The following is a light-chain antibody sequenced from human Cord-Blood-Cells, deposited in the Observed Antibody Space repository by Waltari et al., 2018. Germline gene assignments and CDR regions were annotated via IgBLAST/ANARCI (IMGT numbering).Light chain of an antibody. CDR1: ALPKQY. V-gene: IGLV3-25*02. Sequence: SYELTQPPSVSVSPGQPARITCAGDALPKQYAYWYPQKPGQAPVLGIYKDSERPSGIPERFSGSSSGTTVTLTISGVQAEDEADYYWQSADSSGTYVVFGGGTKLTVL. J-gene: IGLJ2*01. CDR2: KDS. CDR3: QSADSSGTYVV.